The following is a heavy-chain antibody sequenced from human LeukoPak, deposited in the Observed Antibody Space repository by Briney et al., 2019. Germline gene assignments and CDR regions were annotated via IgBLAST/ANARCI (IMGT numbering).Heavy chain of an antibody. CDR2: IYYSGST. Sequence: SETLSLTCTVSGGSISSSSYYWGWIRQPPGKGLEWIGSIYYSGSTYYNPSLKSRVTISVDTSKNQFSLKLSSVTAADTAVYYCARAPDYYDSSGYYFIADDAFYIWGQGTMVTVSS. V-gene: IGHV4-39*07. CDR1: GGSISSSSYY. CDR3: ARAPDYYDSSGYYFIADDAFYI. J-gene: IGHJ3*02. D-gene: IGHD3-22*01.